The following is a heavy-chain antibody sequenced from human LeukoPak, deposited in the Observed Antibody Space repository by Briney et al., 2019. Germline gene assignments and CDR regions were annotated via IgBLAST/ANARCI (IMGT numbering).Heavy chain of an antibody. D-gene: IGHD3-16*01. CDR2: IKSKTDGGTT. Sequence: GGSLRLSCAASGFTFSNAWMSWVRQAPGKGLEWVGRIKSKTDGGTTDYAAPVKGRFTISRDDSKNTLYLQMNSLKTEDTAVYYCTTLGGYSDYYYYMDVWGKGTTVTISS. J-gene: IGHJ6*03. CDR3: TTLGGYSDYYYYMDV. CDR1: GFTFSNAW. V-gene: IGHV3-15*01.